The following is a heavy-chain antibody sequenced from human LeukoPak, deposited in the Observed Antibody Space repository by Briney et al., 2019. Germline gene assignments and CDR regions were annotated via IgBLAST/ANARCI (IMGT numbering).Heavy chain of an antibody. CDR2: INHSGST. Sequence: SETLSLTCAVYGGSFSGYYWSWIRQPPGEGLEWIGEINHSGSTNYNPSLKSRVTISVDTSKNQFSLKLSSVTAADTAVYYCARGIAAAGPYLDYWGQGTLVTVSS. CDR3: ARGIAAAGPYLDY. J-gene: IGHJ4*02. CDR1: GGSFSGYY. V-gene: IGHV4-34*01. D-gene: IGHD6-13*01.